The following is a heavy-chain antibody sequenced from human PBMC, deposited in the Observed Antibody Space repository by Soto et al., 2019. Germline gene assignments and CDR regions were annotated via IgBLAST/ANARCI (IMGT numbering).Heavy chain of an antibody. Sequence: SETLSLTGTFSGGSISSGGYYWSWIRQHPGKGLEWIGYIYYSGSTYYNPSLKSRVTISVDTPKNQFSLKLSSVTAADTAVYYCARGIVPAATQPFDYWGQGTLGTAPQ. V-gene: IGHV4-31*03. CDR1: GGSISSGGYY. CDR2: IYYSGST. J-gene: IGHJ4*02. D-gene: IGHD2-2*01. CDR3: ARGIVPAATQPFDY.